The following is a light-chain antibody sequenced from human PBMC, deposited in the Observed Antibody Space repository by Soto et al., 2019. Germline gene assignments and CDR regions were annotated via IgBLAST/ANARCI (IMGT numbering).Light chain of an antibody. Sequence: QSVLTQPASVSGSPGQSITISCTGTSSDVVGYNYVSWYQQHPGKAPKLMIYDVSNRPSGVSNRFSGSKSVNTASLTFSGLQAEDEADYYCSSYTSSYNYFFGTGTKVTVL. CDR1: SSDVVGYNY. V-gene: IGLV2-14*01. CDR3: SSYTSSYNYF. CDR2: DVS. J-gene: IGLJ1*01.